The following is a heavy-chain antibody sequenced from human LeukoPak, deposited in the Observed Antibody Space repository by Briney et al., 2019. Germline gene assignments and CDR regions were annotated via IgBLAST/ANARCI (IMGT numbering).Heavy chain of an antibody. CDR2: INEDGSVK. CDR1: EFTFSSYW. D-gene: IGHD6-6*01. V-gene: IGHV3-7*01. CDR3: ARGGAVRPDY. Sequence: GRSLRLSCAASEFTFSSYWMSWVRQAPGKGLEWVANINEDGSVKDYVDSVKGRYTISRDNARNSLYLQMNSLRAEDTAVYYCARGGAVRPDYWGQGTLVTVSS. J-gene: IGHJ4*02.